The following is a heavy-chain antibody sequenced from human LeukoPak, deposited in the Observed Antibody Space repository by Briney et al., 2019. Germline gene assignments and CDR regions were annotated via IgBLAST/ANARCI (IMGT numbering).Heavy chain of an antibody. D-gene: IGHD2-15*01. CDR3: ARVRTLGGQKYFQH. V-gene: IGHV3-21*01. CDR1: GFTFSSYS. CDR2: ISSSSSYI. J-gene: IGHJ1*01. Sequence: PGXXLRLSCAASGFTFSSYSMNWVRQAPGKGLEWVSSISSSSSYIYYADSVKGRYTISRDNAKNSLYLQMNSLRAEDTAVYYCARVRTLGGQKYFQHWGQGTLVTVSS.